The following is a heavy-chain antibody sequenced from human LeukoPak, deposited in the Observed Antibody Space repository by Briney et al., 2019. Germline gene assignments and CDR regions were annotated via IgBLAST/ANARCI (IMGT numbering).Heavy chain of an antibody. CDR3: ARDRDGYKNNWFDP. D-gene: IGHD5-24*01. CDR1: GGTFSSYA. Sequence: GASVKVSCKASGGTFSSYAISWVRQAPGQGLEWMGGIIPIFGTANYAQKFQGRVTITADESTSTAYMELSSLRSEDTAVYHCARDRDGYKNNWFDPWGQGTLVTVSS. CDR2: IIPIFGTA. J-gene: IGHJ5*02. V-gene: IGHV1-69*01.